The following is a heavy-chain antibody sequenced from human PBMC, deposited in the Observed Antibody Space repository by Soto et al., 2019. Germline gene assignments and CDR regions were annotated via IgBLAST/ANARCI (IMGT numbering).Heavy chain of an antibody. Sequence: GGSLRLSCAASGFTFSNAWMSWVRQAPGKGLEWVGRIKSKTDGGTTDYAAPVKGRFTISRDDSKNTLYLQMNSLKTEDTAVYYCTVRSLLFGELEGFDIWGQGTMVTVS. CDR2: IKSKTDGGTT. J-gene: IGHJ3*02. V-gene: IGHV3-15*01. CDR3: TVRSLLFGELEGFDI. D-gene: IGHD3-10*01. CDR1: GFTFSNAW.